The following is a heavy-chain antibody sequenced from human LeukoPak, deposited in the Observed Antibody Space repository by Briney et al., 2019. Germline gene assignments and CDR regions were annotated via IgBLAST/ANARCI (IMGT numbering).Heavy chain of an antibody. V-gene: IGHV3-30*18. D-gene: IGHD3-10*01. CDR2: ISYDGSNK. Sequence: GGSLRLSCAVSGLSVSDNYMSWVRQAPGKGLEWVAVISYDGSNKYYADSVKGRFTISRDNSKNTLYLQMNSLRAEDTAVYYCAKDDAVMNGELLLDYWGQGTLVTVSS. CDR3: AKDDAVMNGELLLDY. J-gene: IGHJ4*02. CDR1: GLSVSDNY.